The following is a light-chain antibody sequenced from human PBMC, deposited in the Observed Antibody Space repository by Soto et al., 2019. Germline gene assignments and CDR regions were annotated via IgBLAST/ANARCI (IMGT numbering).Light chain of an antibody. Sequence: IVLTQAPATLSLSPLERATLSCMASQSVSSYLAWYQQKPGQAPRLLIYDASNRATGIPDRFSGSGSGTVFTLTISSLQSEDFAVYYCQQYNNWPLTFGQGTRLEIK. CDR2: DAS. V-gene: IGKV3-11*01. CDR1: QSVSSY. J-gene: IGKJ5*01. CDR3: QQYNNWPLT.